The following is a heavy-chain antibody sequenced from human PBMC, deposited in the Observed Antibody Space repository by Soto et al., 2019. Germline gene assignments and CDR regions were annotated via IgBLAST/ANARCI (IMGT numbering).Heavy chain of an antibody. CDR2: ISAYNGNT. J-gene: IGHJ4*02. Sequence: APGKGSSKASCFTFSKYGISWVRQAPGQGLEWMGWISAYNGNTKYAQKLQGRVTMTTATSTSTAYMELRSLRSDDMAVYYCARDPEIFDYWSQGTLVTVSS. CDR1: CFTFSKYG. CDR3: ARDPEIFDY. V-gene: IGHV1-18*03.